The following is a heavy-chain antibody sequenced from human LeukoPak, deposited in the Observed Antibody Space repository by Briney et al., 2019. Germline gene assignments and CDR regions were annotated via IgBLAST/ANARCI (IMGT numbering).Heavy chain of an antibody. Sequence: SETLSLTCTVSGGSISSYYWSWIRQPPGKGLEWIGYIYYSGSTNYNPSLKSRVTISVDTSKNQFSLKLSSVTAADTAVYYCARYSSGWYLDGLDYWGQGTLVTVSS. V-gene: IGHV4-59*01. CDR1: GGSISSYY. D-gene: IGHD6-19*01. J-gene: IGHJ4*02. CDR2: IYYSGST. CDR3: ARYSSGWYLDGLDY.